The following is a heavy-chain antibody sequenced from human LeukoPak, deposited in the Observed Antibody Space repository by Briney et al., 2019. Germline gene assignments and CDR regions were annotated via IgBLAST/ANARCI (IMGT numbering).Heavy chain of an antibody. J-gene: IGHJ1*01. CDR1: GFTLSNSG. CDR3: AKPTIMGSNPGDFCFQH. Sequence: GGSLRLSCAPSGFTLSNSGMQWVRQAPGKGLEWVAFIRYDGSNQYYTDSVKGRFTISRDNSKNTLYLQMNSLRRDDTAVYYCAKPTIMGSNPGDFCFQHWGQGTLVTVSS. V-gene: IGHV3-30*02. CDR2: IRYDGSNQ. D-gene: IGHD2-8*01.